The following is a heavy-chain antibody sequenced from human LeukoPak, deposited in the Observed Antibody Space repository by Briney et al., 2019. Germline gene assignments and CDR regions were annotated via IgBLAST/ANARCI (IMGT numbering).Heavy chain of an antibody. D-gene: IGHD3-9*01. CDR1: GGSISSYY. CDR2: IYYSGST. Sequence: PSETLSLTCTVSGGSISSYYWSWIRQPPGKGLEWIWYIYYSGSTNYNPSPKSRVTISVDTSKNQFSLKLSSVTAADTAVYYCARDLSHYDILTGYYNWFDPWGQGTLVTVSS. V-gene: IGHV4-59*01. CDR3: ARDLSHYDILTGYYNWFDP. J-gene: IGHJ5*02.